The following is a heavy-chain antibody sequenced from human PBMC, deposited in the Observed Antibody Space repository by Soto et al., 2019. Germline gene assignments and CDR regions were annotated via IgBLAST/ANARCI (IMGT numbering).Heavy chain of an antibody. J-gene: IGHJ4*02. D-gene: IGHD2-15*01. CDR1: GDSIGTTHSY. Sequence: QVQLLESGPGLVKPSETLSLTCTVSGDSIGTTHSYWAWIRQSPGKGLEWIGNIHYSGSTYYMPSLRSRVTLSVDRSKNRFPWRLTSVTAEAPAVYYCARPKGIVNEWPFDYGARESWSPSPQ. V-gene: IGHV4-39*01. CDR3: ARPKGIVNEWPFDY. CDR2: IHYSGST.